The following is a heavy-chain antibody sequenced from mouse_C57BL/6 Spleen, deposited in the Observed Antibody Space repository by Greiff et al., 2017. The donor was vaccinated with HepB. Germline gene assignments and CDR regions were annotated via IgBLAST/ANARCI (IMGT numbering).Heavy chain of an antibody. CDR2: IHPNSGST. CDR3: ARRPGLRGLDY. CDR1: GYTFTSYW. Sequence: QVQLQQPGAELVKPGASVKLSCKASGYTFTSYWMHWVKQRPGQGLEWIGMIHPNSGSTNYNEKFKSKATLTVDKSSSTAYMQLSSRTSEDSAVYYCARRPGLRGLDYWGQGTTLTVSS. J-gene: IGHJ2*01. V-gene: IGHV1-64*01. D-gene: IGHD1-1*01.